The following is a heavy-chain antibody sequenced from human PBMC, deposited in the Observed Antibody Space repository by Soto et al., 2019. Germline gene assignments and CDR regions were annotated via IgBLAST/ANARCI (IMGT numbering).Heavy chain of an antibody. Sequence: SVKVSCKASGGTFSSYAISWVRQAPGRGLEWMGGIIPIFGTANYAQKFQGRVTITADESTSTAYMELSSLRSEDTAVYYCARDLAVVPRLAFDPWAQGTMVTASS. V-gene: IGHV1-69*13. CDR2: IIPIFGTA. CDR1: GGTFSSYA. D-gene: IGHD2-15*01. CDR3: ARDLAVVPRLAFDP. J-gene: IGHJ5*02.